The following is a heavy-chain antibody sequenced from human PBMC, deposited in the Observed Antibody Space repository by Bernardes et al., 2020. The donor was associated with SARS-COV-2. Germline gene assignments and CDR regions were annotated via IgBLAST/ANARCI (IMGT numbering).Heavy chain of an antibody. Sequence: ASVKVSCKASGYTFTGYYMHWVRQAPGQGLEWMGWINPNSGGTNYAQKFQGWVTMTRDTSISTAYMVLSRLRSDDTGGYYCARVVAPTNNWNYWFFVHWGQGTLVTVSA. CDR2: INPNSGGT. J-gene: IGHJ5*02. D-gene: IGHD1-7*01. CDR3: ARVVAPTNNWNYWFFVH. CDR1: GYTFTGYY. V-gene: IGHV1-2*04.